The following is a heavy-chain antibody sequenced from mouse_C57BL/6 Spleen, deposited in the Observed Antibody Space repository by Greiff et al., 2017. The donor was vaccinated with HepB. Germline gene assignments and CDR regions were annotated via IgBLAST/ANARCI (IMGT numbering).Heavy chain of an antibody. CDR1: GFTFSSYA. CDR2: ISDGGSYT. J-gene: IGHJ4*01. Sequence: DVKLVESGGGLVKPGGSLKLSCAASGFTFSSYAMSWVRQTPEKRLEWVATISDGGSYTYYPDNVKGRFTISRDNAKNNLYLQMSHLKSEDTAMYYCARDRSAGAMDYWGQGTSVTVSS. CDR3: ARDRSAGAMDY. V-gene: IGHV5-4*01.